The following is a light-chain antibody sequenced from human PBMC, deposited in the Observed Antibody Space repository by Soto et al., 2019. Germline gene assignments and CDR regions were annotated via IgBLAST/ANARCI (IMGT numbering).Light chain of an antibody. Sequence: EIVLTQSPGTLSLSPGERGTLSCRAIQNLGTLYLALFQQKSGQAPRLLIYSASRRATGIPDRFTGSGSGTDFTLTISRLEPEDFAVYYCQQYGSSPPITFGQGTRLEIK. CDR2: SAS. CDR1: QNLGTLY. CDR3: QQYGSSPPIT. J-gene: IGKJ5*01. V-gene: IGKV3-20*01.